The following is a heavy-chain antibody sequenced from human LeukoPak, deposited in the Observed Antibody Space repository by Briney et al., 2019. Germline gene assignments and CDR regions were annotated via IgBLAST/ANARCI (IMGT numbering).Heavy chain of an antibody. J-gene: IGHJ6*04. D-gene: IGHD5-18*01. CDR1: GGCFSGYY. Sequence: SETLSLTCAVYGGCFSGYYWSWIRQPPGKGLEWIGEINHSGSTNYNPSLKSRVTISVDTSKNQFSLKLSSVTAADTAVYYCARLPPGGYSYGYPYYYYGMDVWGKGTTVTVPS. CDR2: INHSGST. V-gene: IGHV4-34*01. CDR3: ARLPPGGYSYGYPYYYYGMDV.